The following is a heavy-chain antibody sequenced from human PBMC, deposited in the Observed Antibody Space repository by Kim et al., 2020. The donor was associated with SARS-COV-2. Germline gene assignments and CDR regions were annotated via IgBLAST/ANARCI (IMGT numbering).Heavy chain of an antibody. D-gene: IGHD6-6*01. V-gene: IGHV3-30*18. CDR1: GFTFSSYG. CDR3: AKEMKLEYSSSDYGMDV. CDR2: ISYDGSNK. Sequence: GGSLRLSCAASGFTFSSYGMHWVRQAPGKGLEWVAVISYDGSNKYYADSVKGRFTISRDNSKNTLYLQMNSLRAEDTAVYYCAKEMKLEYSSSDYGMDVWGQGTTVTVSS. J-gene: IGHJ6*02.